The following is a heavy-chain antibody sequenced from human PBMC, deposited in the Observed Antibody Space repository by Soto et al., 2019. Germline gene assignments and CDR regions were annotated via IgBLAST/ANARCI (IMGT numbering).Heavy chain of an antibody. CDR1: GGTFSSYA. CDR2: IIPIFGTA. J-gene: IGHJ6*02. V-gene: IGHV1-69*13. CDR3: ANRGGYCYYGMDV. Sequence: GASVKVSCKASGGTFSSYAISWVRQAPGQGLEWMGGIIPIFGTANYAQEFQGRVTITADESTSTAYMELSSLRSEDTAVYYCANRGGYCYYGMDVWGQGTTVTVSS.